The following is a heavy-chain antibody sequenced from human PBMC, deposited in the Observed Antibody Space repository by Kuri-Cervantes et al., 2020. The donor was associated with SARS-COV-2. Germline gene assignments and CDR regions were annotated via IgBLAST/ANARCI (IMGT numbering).Heavy chain of an antibody. CDR3: ARSTAGYSSSWYTDY. J-gene: IGHJ4*02. CDR2: INPSGGST. CDR1: GYTFTSYY. Sequence: ASVKVSCKASGYTFTSYYMHWVRQAPGQGLEWMGIINPSGGSTSYAQKFQGRVTMTRDTSTSTVYTELSSLRSEDTAVYYCARSTAGYSSSWYTDYRGQGTLVTVSS. D-gene: IGHD6-13*01. V-gene: IGHV1-46*03.